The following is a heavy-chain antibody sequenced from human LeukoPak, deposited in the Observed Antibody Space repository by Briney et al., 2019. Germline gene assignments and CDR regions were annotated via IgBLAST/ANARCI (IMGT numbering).Heavy chain of an antibody. Sequence: GGSLRLSCAASGFTFSRYSMNWVRQAPGKGLEWVSYITNSSSTLFYADSVKGRFTISRDNAKNSLYLQMSSLRAEDTAVYYCTTAKNDHWGQGTLVTVSS. J-gene: IGHJ4*02. V-gene: IGHV3-48*04. CDR3: TTAKNDH. CDR2: ITNSSSTL. CDR1: GFTFSRYS.